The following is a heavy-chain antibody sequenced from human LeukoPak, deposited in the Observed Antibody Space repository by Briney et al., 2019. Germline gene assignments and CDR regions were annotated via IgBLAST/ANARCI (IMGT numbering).Heavy chain of an antibody. J-gene: IGHJ6*03. V-gene: IGHV1-2*02. CDR2: INPNSGGT. D-gene: IGHD6-19*01. Sequence: ASVKVSCKASGYTFTGYYMHWVRQAPGQGLEWMGWINPNSGGTNYAQKFQGRVTMTRDTSISTAYMELSRLRSDDTAVYYCARGYSSGWTGTNYYYYYYMDVWGKGTTVTVSS. CDR1: GYTFTGYY. CDR3: ARGYSSGWTGTNYYYYYYMDV.